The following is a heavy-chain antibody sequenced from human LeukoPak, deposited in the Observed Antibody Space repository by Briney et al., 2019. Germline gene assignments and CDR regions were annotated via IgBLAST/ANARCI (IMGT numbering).Heavy chain of an antibody. D-gene: IGHD6-13*01. CDR3: ARASQLVRGAFDI. CDR2: IYYSGST. Sequence: SETLSLTCTVSGGSISSSSYYWGWIRQPPGKGLEWIGSIYYSGSTYYNPSLKSRVTISVDTSKNQFSLKLSSVTAADTAVYYCARASQLVRGAFDIWGQGTMVTVSS. J-gene: IGHJ3*02. CDR1: GGSISSSSYY. V-gene: IGHV4-39*07.